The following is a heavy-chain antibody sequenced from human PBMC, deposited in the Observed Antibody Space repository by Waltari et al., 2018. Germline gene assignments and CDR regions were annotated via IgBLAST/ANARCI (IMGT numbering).Heavy chain of an antibody. V-gene: IGHV4-61*02. CDR2: LYTRGGT. CDR1: GASISSGSYY. J-gene: IGHJ4*02. Sequence: QVQLQESGPGLVKPSQTLSLTCTVSGASISSGSYYWSWIRQPAGKGLEWIGRLYTRGGTKYNPALESRVSIAVDTSKNQFSLKLTSVTAADTAVYYCARWDYYHSSGYYACWGQGTLVTVSS. D-gene: IGHD3-22*01. CDR3: ARWDYYHSSGYYAC.